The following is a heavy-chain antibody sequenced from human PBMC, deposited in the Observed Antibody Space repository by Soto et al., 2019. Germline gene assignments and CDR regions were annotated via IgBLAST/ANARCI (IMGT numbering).Heavy chain of an antibody. CDR2: ISARGGNT. CDR3: AKDFFGSSDYYYAMDV. J-gene: IGHJ6*02. Sequence: PGGSLRLSCAASGFTFSSYAMNWVRQAPGKGLEWVSAISARGGNTYYADSVKGRFTISRDNSENTLYLQMSSLRAEDAAVYYCAKDFFGSSDYYYAMDVWGQGTTVTVSS. D-gene: IGHD3-22*01. CDR1: GFTFSSYA. V-gene: IGHV3-23*01.